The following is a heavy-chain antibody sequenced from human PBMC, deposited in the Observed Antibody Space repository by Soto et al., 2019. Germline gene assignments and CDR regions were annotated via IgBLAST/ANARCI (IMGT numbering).Heavy chain of an antibody. J-gene: IGHJ4*02. D-gene: IGHD2-15*01. V-gene: IGHV1-46*01. CDR3: ARAGYCSGGTCFHGNCDY. Sequence: QVQLVQSGAEVKRPGASVKVSCKASGYTFTTYYMHWVRQAPGQGLEWLGIINPNCGSTTYAQKFQGRVTMTRDTSTSTVYLELSSLRSEDTAVYYCARAGYCSGGTCFHGNCDYWGQGTLVTVSA. CDR2: INPNCGST. CDR1: GYTFTTYY.